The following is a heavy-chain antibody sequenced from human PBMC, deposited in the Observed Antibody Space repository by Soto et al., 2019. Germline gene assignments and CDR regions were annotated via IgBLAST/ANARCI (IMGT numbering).Heavy chain of an antibody. Sequence: QVQLVQSGAEVKKPGSSVKVSCKASGGTFSSYTISWVRQAPGQGLEWMGRIIPILGIANYAQKFQGRVTITADKSTSTAYMELSSLRSEDTAVYYCARDSGTMIVVVQGWYFDLWGRGPLVTVSS. D-gene: IGHD3-22*01. V-gene: IGHV1-69*08. CDR3: ARDSGTMIVVVQGWYFDL. CDR1: GGTFSSYT. CDR2: IIPILGIA. J-gene: IGHJ2*01.